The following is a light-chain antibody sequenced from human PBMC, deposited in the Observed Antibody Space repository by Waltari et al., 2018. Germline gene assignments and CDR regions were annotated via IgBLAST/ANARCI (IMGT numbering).Light chain of an antibody. CDR1: QGISNS. CDR2: AAS. V-gene: IGKV1-NL1*01. Sequence: DIQMTQSPSSLSASVGDRVTITCRASQGISNSLAWYQQKPGKAPKLMLYAASRLESGVPSRFSGSGSGTEYTLTISSLQPEDFATYYCQQYYSTPMYTFGQGTKLEIK. J-gene: IGKJ2*01. CDR3: QQYYSTPMYT.